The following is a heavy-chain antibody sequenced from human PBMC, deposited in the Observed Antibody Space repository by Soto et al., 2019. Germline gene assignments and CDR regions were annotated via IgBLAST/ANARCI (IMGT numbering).Heavy chain of an antibody. Sequence: GGSLRLSCAPSGVTFSSYGMHWARQAPGKGLEWVAVIWYDGSNKDYADSVKGRFTISRDNSKNTLYLQMNSLRAEDTAVYYCARDFLEWKYYYYYYMDVWGKGTTVTVSS. CDR1: GVTFSSYG. V-gene: IGHV3-33*01. CDR3: ARDFLEWKYYYYYYMDV. D-gene: IGHD3-3*01. J-gene: IGHJ6*03. CDR2: IWYDGSNK.